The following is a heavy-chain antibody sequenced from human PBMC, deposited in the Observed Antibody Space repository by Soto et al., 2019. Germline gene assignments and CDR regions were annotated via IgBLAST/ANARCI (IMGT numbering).Heavy chain of an antibody. Sequence: SETLSLTCAVSGFSISSGYFWGWIRQPPGKGPEWLGSIYHSGTTYYNPSVKGRVTISVDTSKNQFSLKMSSVTTADTAVYYCARDSSGYYWFDPWGQGTLVTVSS. CDR3: ARDSSGYYWFDP. J-gene: IGHJ5*02. CDR1: GFSISSGYF. D-gene: IGHD3-22*01. CDR2: IYHSGTT. V-gene: IGHV4-38-2*02.